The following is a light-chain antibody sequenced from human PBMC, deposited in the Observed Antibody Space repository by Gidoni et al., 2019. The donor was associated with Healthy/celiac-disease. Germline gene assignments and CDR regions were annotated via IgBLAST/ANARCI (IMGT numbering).Light chain of an antibody. V-gene: IGKV1-39*01. CDR3: QQSYSTPFT. CDR2: AAS. J-gene: IGKJ3*01. Sequence: DIQMTQSPSSLSASVGDRVTITCRASQSISSYLNWSQQKPGKAPKLLIYAASSLQSGVLSRFSGSGSGTDFTLTISSLQPEDFATYYCQQSYSTPFTFGPGTKVDIK. CDR1: QSISSY.